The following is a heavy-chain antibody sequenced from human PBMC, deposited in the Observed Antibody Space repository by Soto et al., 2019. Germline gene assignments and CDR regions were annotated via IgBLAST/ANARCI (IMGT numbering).Heavy chain of an antibody. CDR3: AGWRKNWFDP. J-gene: IGHJ5*02. Sequence: PGGSLRLSCAASGFTFSSYSMNWVRQAPGKGLEWVSYISSSSSTIHYADSVKGRFTISRDNAKNSLYLQMSSLRAEDTAVYYCAGWRKNWFDPWGQGTLVTVSS. CDR1: GFTFSSYS. D-gene: IGHD6-19*01. CDR2: ISSSSSTI. V-gene: IGHV3-48*01.